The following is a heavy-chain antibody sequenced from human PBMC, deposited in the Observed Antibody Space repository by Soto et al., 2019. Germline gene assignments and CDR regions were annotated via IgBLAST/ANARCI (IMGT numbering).Heavy chain of an antibody. D-gene: IGHD4-17*01. Sequence: ASVKGSCKASGYSFANYVIYWVRQAPGQRLEWMGWINAGNGNTKYSQKFQGRVTITRDTSATTAYMELSSLRSEDTAVYYCARVGTTVTTYWYFDLWGRGTLVTVSS. CDR2: INAGNGNT. J-gene: IGHJ2*01. CDR1: GYSFANYV. V-gene: IGHV1-3*01. CDR3: ARVGTTVTTYWYFDL.